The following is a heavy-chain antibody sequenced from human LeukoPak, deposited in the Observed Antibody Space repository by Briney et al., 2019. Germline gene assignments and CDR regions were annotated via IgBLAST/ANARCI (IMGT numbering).Heavy chain of an antibody. Sequence: ASVKVSCKASGYTFTGYYMDWVRQAPGQGLEWMGRINPNSGGTNYAQKFQGRVTMTRDTSISTAYMELSRLRSDDTAVYYCARGSTYDYGSGSYSAYYFDCWGQGTLVTVSS. CDR2: INPNSGGT. CDR1: GYTFTGYY. CDR3: ARGSTYDYGSGSYSAYYFDC. V-gene: IGHV1-2*06. J-gene: IGHJ4*02. D-gene: IGHD3-10*01.